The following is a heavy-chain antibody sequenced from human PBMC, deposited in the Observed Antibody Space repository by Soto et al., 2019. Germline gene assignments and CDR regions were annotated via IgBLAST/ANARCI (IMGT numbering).Heavy chain of an antibody. J-gene: IGHJ3*01. D-gene: IGHD2-15*01. CDR1: GFTFSDYY. CDR3: SRDLVSEGRGLDF. V-gene: IGHV3-72*01. CDR2: IRNKVKGYTT. Sequence: EVLLVESGGGLVQPGGSLRLSCAASGFTFSDYYMDWVRQAPGKGLEWIGRIRNKVKGYTTEYAASVRGRFTISRDDSKNSLFLQMNSLKTDDTAVYYCSRDLVSEGRGLDFWGQGTLVTVSS.